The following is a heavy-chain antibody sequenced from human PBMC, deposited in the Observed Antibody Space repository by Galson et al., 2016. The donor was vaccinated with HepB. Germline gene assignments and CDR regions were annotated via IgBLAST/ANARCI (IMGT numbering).Heavy chain of an antibody. CDR1: GFSFSSYA. V-gene: IGHV3-23*01. Sequence: SLRLSCAASGFSFSSYAMTWVRQTPGKGLEWVSSISESGGSTYYADSVRGRFTISRDNSKNTLSLQMDSLRAEDSAVYYCAKNLLFLTSSGLRYHGMDVWGQGTTVTVSS. CDR3: AKNLLFLTSSGLRYHGMDV. D-gene: IGHD3-16*01. CDR2: ISESGGST. J-gene: IGHJ6*02.